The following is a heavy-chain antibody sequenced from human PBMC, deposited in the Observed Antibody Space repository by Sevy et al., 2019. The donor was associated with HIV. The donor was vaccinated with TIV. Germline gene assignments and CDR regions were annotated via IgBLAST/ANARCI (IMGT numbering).Heavy chain of an antibody. D-gene: IGHD3-16*02. CDR3: ASNLDYDYIWGSYRKEKLDY. J-gene: IGHJ4*02. Sequence: GGSLRLSGAASGFTFSSYAMGWVRQAPGKGLEWVSAISGVGGRTYYADSVKGRLTISRDNSKNTLYLQMNSLRAEDTAVYYCASNLDYDYIWGSYRKEKLDYWGQGTLVTVSS. V-gene: IGHV3-23*01. CDR2: ISGVGGRT. CDR1: GFTFSSYA.